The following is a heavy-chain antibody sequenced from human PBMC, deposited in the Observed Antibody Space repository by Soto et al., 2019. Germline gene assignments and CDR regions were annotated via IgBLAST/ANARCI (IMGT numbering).Heavy chain of an antibody. Sequence: SETLSLTCTVSGGSISSYYWSGIRQPPGKGLEWIGYIYYSGSTNYNPSLKSRVTISVDTSKNQFSLKLSSVTAADTAVYYCARVLFGSNCWFDPWGQGTLVTVS. V-gene: IGHV4-59*01. CDR2: IYYSGST. D-gene: IGHD3-16*01. CDR3: ARVLFGSNCWFDP. J-gene: IGHJ5*02. CDR1: GGSISSYY.